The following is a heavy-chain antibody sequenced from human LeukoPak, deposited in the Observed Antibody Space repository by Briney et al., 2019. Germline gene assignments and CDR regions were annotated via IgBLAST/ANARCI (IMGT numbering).Heavy chain of an antibody. Sequence: GRSLRLSCAASGFTFSSYGMHWVRQAPGKGLEWVAVIWYDGSNKYYADSVKGRFTISRDNSKNTLYLQMNSLRAEDTAVYYCAREGGQWLFYFDYWGQGTLVTVSS. CDR2: IWYDGSNK. V-gene: IGHV3-33*01. CDR1: GFTFSSYG. CDR3: AREGGQWLFYFDY. J-gene: IGHJ4*02. D-gene: IGHD6-19*01.